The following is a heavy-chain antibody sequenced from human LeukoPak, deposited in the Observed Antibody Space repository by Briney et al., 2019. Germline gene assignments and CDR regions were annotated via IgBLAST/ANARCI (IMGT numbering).Heavy chain of an antibody. CDR2: INPNSGGT. CDR1: GYTFTSYG. Sequence: ASVKVSCKASGYTFTSYGISWVRQAPGQGLEWMGWINPNSGGTNYAQKFQGRVTMTRDTSISTAYMELSRLRSDDTAVYYCARDLGGLGYCSSTSCYEWFDPWGQGTLVTVSS. D-gene: IGHD2-2*01. V-gene: IGHV1-2*02. CDR3: ARDLGGLGYCSSTSCYEWFDP. J-gene: IGHJ5*02.